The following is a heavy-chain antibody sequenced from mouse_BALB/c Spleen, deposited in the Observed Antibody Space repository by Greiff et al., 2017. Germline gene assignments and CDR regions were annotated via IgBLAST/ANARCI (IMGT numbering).Heavy chain of an antibody. Sequence: VQLKQSGPELVKPGASVKISCKASGYTFTDYNMHWVKQSHGKSLEWIGYIYPYNGGTGYNQKFKSKATLTVDNSSSTAYMELRSLTSEDSAVYYCARDYGNFYYAMDYWGQGTSVTVSS. CDR1: GYTFTDYN. J-gene: IGHJ4*01. CDR3: ARDYGNFYYAMDY. CDR2: IYPYNGGT. D-gene: IGHD2-1*01. V-gene: IGHV1S29*02.